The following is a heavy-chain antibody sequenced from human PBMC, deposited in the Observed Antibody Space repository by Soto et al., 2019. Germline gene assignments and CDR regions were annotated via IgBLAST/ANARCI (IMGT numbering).Heavy chain of an antibody. CDR3: ARPRLAAATKGYVF. CDR1: GGAFSNYP. J-gene: IGHJ4*02. D-gene: IGHD6-13*01. V-gene: IGHV1-69*01. CDR2: IIPMFGTR. Sequence: QVQLVQSGAEVKRPGSSVKVSCKTSGGAFSNYPISWVRQAPGQGLEWMGEIIPMFGTRNYAQKFQGRLTITADDSTSTAYMELSSLSSEDTAVYYCARPRLAAATKGYVFWGQGTLVTVSS.